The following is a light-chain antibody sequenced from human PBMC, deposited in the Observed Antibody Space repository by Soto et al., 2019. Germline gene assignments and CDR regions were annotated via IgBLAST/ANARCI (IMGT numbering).Light chain of an antibody. V-gene: IGKV1-27*01. CDR3: QKYNSAPLRWT. Sequence: DLQMTQSPSSLSASVGDRVTITCRASQGISNYLAWYQQKPGKVPKLLIYAASTLQSGVPSRFSRSGSGTDFTLTISSLQPEDVATYYCQKYNSAPLRWTFGQGTKVEIK. CDR2: AAS. CDR1: QGISNY. J-gene: IGKJ1*01.